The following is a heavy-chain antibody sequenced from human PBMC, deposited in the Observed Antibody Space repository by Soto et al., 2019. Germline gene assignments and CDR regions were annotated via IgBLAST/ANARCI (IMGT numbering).Heavy chain of an antibody. CDR3: ARDPGALDAFDI. D-gene: IGHD3-10*01. V-gene: IGHV3-74*01. Sequence: PGGSLRLSCAASGFTFSSYWMHWVRQAPGKGLVWVSRINSDGSSTSYADSVKGRFTISRDNAKNTLYLQMNSLRAEDTAEYYCARDPGALDAFDIWGQGTMVTVSS. CDR1: GFTFSSYW. J-gene: IGHJ3*02. CDR2: INSDGSST.